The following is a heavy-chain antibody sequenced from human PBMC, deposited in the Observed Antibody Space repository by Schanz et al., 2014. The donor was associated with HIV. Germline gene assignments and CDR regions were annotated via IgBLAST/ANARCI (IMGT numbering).Heavy chain of an antibody. CDR1: GFTFNNYA. V-gene: IGHV3-23*01. D-gene: IGHD5-12*01. CDR3: AKGLTIWLQPPFDY. Sequence: EVQLLESGGGLVQPGGSLRLSCAVSGFTFNNYAMSWVRQAPGKGREWVSAISATGGSTYYADSVKGRFTISRDNSKNTLYLQMNSLRAEDTAVYYCAKGLTIWLQPPFDYWGQGTLVTVSS. J-gene: IGHJ4*02. CDR2: ISATGGST.